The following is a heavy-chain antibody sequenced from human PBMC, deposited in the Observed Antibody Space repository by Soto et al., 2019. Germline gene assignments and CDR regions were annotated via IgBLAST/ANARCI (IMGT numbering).Heavy chain of an antibody. CDR3: ARVMVVVVSATHLDY. D-gene: IGHD2-15*01. J-gene: IGHJ4*02. V-gene: IGHV1-3*01. Sequence: QVQLVQSGAEVKKPGASVKVSCKSSGYTFTSYAMHWVRQAPGQRLEWMGWINSGNGNTNYSQKFQGRVTITRDTSASTAYLELSSLRSEDTAVYYCARVMVVVVSATHLDYCGEGTLVPVSS. CDR2: INSGNGNT. CDR1: GYTFTSYA.